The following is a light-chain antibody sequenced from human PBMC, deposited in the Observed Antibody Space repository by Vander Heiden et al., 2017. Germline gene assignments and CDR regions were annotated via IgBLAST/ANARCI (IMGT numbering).Light chain of an antibody. Sequence: MTQSPSSLSASVGDRVTITCQASQDISNYLNWYQQKPGKAPKLLIYDASNLETGVPSRFSGSGSGTDFTFTISSLQPEDIATYYCQQEDNLPYTFGQGTKLEIK. V-gene: IGKV1-33*01. CDR3: QQEDNLPYT. CDR2: DAS. CDR1: QDISNY. J-gene: IGKJ2*01.